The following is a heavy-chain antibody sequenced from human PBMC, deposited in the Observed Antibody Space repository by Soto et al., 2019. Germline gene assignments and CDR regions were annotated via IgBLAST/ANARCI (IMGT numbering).Heavy chain of an antibody. CDR2: IHSSGSI. CDR3: ARDLDGLHDDTSGPFPRPG. D-gene: IGHD3-22*01. J-gene: IGHJ1*01. V-gene: IGHV4-30-4*01. CDR1: GGSISSDDYY. Sequence: LSLTCTVSGGSISSDDYYWSWIRQAPGRGLEWIGYIHSSGSIYYNPSLKSRATMSIDTAGNQFSLKVSSGTVADTAVYYCARDLDGLHDDTSGPFPRPGWGQGTLVTVS.